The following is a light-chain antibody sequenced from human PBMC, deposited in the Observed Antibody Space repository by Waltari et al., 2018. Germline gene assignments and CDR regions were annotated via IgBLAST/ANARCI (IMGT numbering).Light chain of an antibody. CDR2: YVN. Sequence: QSALTQPASVSGSPGQSITMPCTGAGGDIGDYKYVSWYQQHPGKAPKLLIYYVNNRPSGVSDRFSGSKSGNTASLTISGLQADDEAEYFCTAYVIRNTLWVFGGGTKLTVL. CDR3: TAYVIRNTLWV. V-gene: IGLV2-14*03. CDR1: GGDIGDYKY. J-gene: IGLJ3*02.